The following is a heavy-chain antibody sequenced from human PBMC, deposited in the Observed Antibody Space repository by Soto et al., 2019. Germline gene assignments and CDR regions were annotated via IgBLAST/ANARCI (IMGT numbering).Heavy chain of an antibody. J-gene: IGHJ3*02. Sequence: QVQLVQSGAEVKKPGSSVKVSCKASGGTFSSYTISWVRQAPGQGLEWMGRIIPILGIANYAQKFQGRVTITADKYTSTAYMELSSLRSEDTDVYYCARDRRYCSGGSCSDEAFDIWGQGTMVTVSS. CDR2: IIPILGIA. V-gene: IGHV1-69*08. D-gene: IGHD2-15*01. CDR3: ARDRRYCSGGSCSDEAFDI. CDR1: GGTFSSYT.